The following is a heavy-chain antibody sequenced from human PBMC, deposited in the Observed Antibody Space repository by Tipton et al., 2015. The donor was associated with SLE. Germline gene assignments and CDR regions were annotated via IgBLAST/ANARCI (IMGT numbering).Heavy chain of an antibody. CDR1: GFTFSSYC. V-gene: IGHV3-23*01. CDR2: LSGSGGNT. Sequence: SLRLSCVASGFTFSSYCMNWVRQAPGKGLEWVSGLSGSGGNTYYADSVKGRFTISRDNSKNTLYLQMNSLRVEDRAVYYCVKGRSSGVSYSAFFEEYYFDYWGQGILVTVSS. J-gene: IGHJ4*02. D-gene: IGHD3-10*01. CDR3: VKGRSSGVSYSAFFEEYYFDY.